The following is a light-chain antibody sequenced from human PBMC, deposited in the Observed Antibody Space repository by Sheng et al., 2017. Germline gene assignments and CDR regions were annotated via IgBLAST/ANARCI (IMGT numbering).Light chain of an antibody. CDR1: KLGESI. V-gene: IGLV3-1*01. J-gene: IGLJ2*01. CDR3: QAWDGGSVI. CDR2: QDT. Sequence: SFELTQPPSVSVSPGQTASITCSGNKLGESICFLVSAAAGPVPCLVIHQDTRRPSGIPDRISASSSGDTATLTISGTQAVDEAVYYCQAWDGGSVIFGGGTKLTVL.